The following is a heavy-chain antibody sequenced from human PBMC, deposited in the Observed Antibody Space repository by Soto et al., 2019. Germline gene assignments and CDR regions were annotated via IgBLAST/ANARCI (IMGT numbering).Heavy chain of an antibody. J-gene: IGHJ4*02. CDR1: GGSISSSSYY. Sequence: SETLSLTCTVSGGSISSSSYYWGWIRQPPGKGLEWIGSIYYSGSTYYNPSLKSRVTISVDTSKNQFSLKLSSVTAADTAVYYCARGRDFWSGYHNGIFDYWGQGTLVTVSS. CDR3: ARGRDFWSGYHNGIFDY. V-gene: IGHV4-39*07. CDR2: IYYSGST. D-gene: IGHD3-3*01.